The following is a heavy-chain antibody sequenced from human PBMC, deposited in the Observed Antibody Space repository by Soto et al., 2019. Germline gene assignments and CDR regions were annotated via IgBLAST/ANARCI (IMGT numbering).Heavy chain of an antibody. V-gene: IGHV3-15*01. CDR3: TATQWELRGPSY. Sequence: PGGSLRLSXAASGFTFSNAWMSWVRQAPGKGLEWVGRIKSKTDGGTTDYAAPVKGRFTISRDDSKNTLYLQMNSLKTEDTAVYYCTATQWELRGPSYWGQGTLVTVSS. CDR1: GFTFSNAW. CDR2: IKSKTDGGTT. D-gene: IGHD1-26*01. J-gene: IGHJ4*02.